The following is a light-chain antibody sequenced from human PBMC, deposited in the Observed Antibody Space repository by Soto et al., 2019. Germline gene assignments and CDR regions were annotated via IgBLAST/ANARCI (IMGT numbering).Light chain of an antibody. Sequence: DIQMTQSPSSLSASVGNSVTVTCRASQIVDTSLAWYQQRPGKAPKLLIYAASTLQTGVPSRFSGSGSGTDFTLTISSLQPEDVAIYYCQKYNSGLITFGQGTRLEIK. CDR3: QKYNSGLIT. CDR1: QIVDTS. CDR2: AAS. J-gene: IGKJ5*01. V-gene: IGKV1-27*01.